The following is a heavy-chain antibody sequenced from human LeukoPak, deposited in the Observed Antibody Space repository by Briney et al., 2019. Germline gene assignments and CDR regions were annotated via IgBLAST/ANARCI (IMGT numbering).Heavy chain of an antibody. D-gene: IGHD4-17*01. J-gene: IGHJ4*02. CDR3: ARLDYDYGDYVYEYYFDY. CDR1: GYTFTGYY. CDR2: INPNSGGT. V-gene: IGHV1-2*02. Sequence: ASVKVSCKASGYTFTGYYMHRVRQAPGQGLEWMGWINPNSGGTNYAQKFQGRVTMTRDTSISTAYMELSRLRSDDTAVYYCARLDYDYGDYVYEYYFDYWGQGTLVTVSS.